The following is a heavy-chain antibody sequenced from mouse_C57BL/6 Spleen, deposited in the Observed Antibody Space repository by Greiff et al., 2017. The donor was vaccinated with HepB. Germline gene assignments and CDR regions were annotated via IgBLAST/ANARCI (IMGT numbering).Heavy chain of an antibody. J-gene: IGHJ1*03. CDR2: IYPGDGDT. V-gene: IGHV1-80*01. D-gene: IGHD1-1*01. CDR1: GYAFSSYW. CDR3: ALITTVAWYFDV. Sequence: VQLQQSGAELVKPGASVKISCKASGYAFSSYWMNWVKQRPGKGLEWIGQIYPGDGDTNYNGKFKGKATLTADKSSSTAYMQLSSLTSEDSAVYFCALITTVAWYFDVWGTGTTVTVSS.